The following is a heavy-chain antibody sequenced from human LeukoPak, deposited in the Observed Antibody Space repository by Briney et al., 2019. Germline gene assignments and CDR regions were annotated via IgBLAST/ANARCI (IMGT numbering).Heavy chain of an antibody. CDR3: AANPTVYNYFDP. J-gene: IGHJ5*02. CDR2: ISSSSTTI. V-gene: IGHV3-48*02. CDR1: GFTFSSYT. Sequence: SGGSLRLSCAASGFTFSSYTMNWVRQAPGRGLEWVSYISSSSTTIYYADSVKGRFTISRDNAKNSLFLQMNSLRDEDTAVYYCAANPTVYNYFDPWDQGTLVTVSS.